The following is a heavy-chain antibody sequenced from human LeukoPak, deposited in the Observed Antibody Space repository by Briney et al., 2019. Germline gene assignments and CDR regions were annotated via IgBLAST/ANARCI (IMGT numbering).Heavy chain of an antibody. CDR2: IPYDGSKK. V-gene: IGHV3-30-3*01. J-gene: IGHJ6*02. Sequence: GGSLRLSCAASGFIFSSYAMHWVRQAPGKGLEWVAVIPYDGSKKNYADSVKGRFTISRDNSKNTVYLQMNSLRAEDTAVYYCQRSLSHIAVSFGHHAYDDGRDVCVLGTPCTVSS. D-gene: IGHD2-21*01. CDR3: QRSLSHIAVSFGHHAYDDGRDV. CDR1: GFIFSSYA.